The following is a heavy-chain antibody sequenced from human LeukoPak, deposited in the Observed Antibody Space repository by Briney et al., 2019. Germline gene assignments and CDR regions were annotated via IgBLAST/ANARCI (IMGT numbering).Heavy chain of an antibody. J-gene: IGHJ6*02. V-gene: IGHV4-30-2*01. CDR1: GGSISSGGYY. CDR3: ARSRGLRYFDPYYYYGMDV. D-gene: IGHD3-9*01. CDR2: IYHSGST. Sequence: SETLSLTCTVSGGSISSGGYYWSWIRQPPGKGLEWIGYIYHSGSTYYNPSLKSRVTISVDRSKNQFSLKLSSVTAADTAVYYCARSRGLRYFDPYYYYGMDVWGQGTTVTVSS.